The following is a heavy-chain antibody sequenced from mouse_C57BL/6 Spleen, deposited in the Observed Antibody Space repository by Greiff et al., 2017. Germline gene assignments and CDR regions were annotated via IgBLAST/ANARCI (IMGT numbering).Heavy chain of an antibody. CDR1: GYAFSSSW. J-gene: IGHJ4*01. CDR3: ALWRDYAMDY. Sequence: QVQLQQSGPELVKPGASVKISCKASGYAFSSSWMNWVKQRPGKGLEWIGRIYPGDGDTNYNGKFKGKATLTADKSSSTAYMQLSSLTSEDSAVYFCALWRDYAMDYWGQGTSGTVSS. V-gene: IGHV1-82*01. CDR2: IYPGDGDT. D-gene: IGHD6-1*01.